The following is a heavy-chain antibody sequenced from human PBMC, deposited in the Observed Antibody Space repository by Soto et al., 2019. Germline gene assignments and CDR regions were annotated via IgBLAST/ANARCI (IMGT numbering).Heavy chain of an antibody. J-gene: IGHJ6*03. CDR1: GGSISSYY. V-gene: IGHV4-59*08. CDR2: IYSSGST. Sequence: SETLSLTCTVSGGSISSYYWSWIRQPPGKGLEWIGYIYSSGSTTYNPSLKSRVIISVDTSKNQFSLKLTSVTAADTAVYYCARHGHCRSISCSYFHYMAVWGKGTTVTV. CDR3: ARHGHCRSISCSYFHYMAV. D-gene: IGHD2-2*01.